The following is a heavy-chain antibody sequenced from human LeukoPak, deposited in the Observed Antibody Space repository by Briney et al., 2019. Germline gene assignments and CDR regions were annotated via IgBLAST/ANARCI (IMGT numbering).Heavy chain of an antibody. Sequence: SETLSLTCTASGGSISSYYWSWIRQPPGKGLEWIWYIYTSGSTNYNPSLKSRVTISVDTSKNQFSLKLSSVTAADTAVYYCARQYCSSTSCSEFDYWGQGTLVTVSS. CDR1: GGSISSYY. D-gene: IGHD2-2*01. J-gene: IGHJ4*02. V-gene: IGHV4-4*09. CDR2: IYTSGST. CDR3: ARQYCSSTSCSEFDY.